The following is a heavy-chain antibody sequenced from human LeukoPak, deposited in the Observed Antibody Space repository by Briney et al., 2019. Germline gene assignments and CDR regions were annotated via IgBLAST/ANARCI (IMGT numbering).Heavy chain of an antibody. CDR3: ARSYGQYYFDY. CDR2: VYGSGYT. V-gene: IGHV4-59*01. Sequence: SETLSLTCTVSGASISGWYWSWIRQPPGKGLEWIGYVYGSGYTNYNPSLKSRVTMSIDTSKNHFSLKLTSVTAADTATYYCARSYGQYYFDYWGQGILVTVSS. J-gene: IGHJ4*02. CDR1: GASISGWY. D-gene: IGHD5-18*01.